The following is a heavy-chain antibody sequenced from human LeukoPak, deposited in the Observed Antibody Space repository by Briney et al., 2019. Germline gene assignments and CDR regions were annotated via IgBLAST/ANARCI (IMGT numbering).Heavy chain of an antibody. CDR1: GFTYSSYS. J-gene: IGHJ4*02. D-gene: IGHD6-19*01. CDR3: ARVFALAGRY. V-gene: IGHV3-21*01. Sequence: GGSLRLSCAASGFTYSSYSMNWVRQAPGKGLEWVSSISSSSSYIYYADSVKGRFTISRDNAKNSLYLQMNSLRAEDTAVYYCARVFALAGRYWGQGTLVTVSS. CDR2: ISSSSSYI.